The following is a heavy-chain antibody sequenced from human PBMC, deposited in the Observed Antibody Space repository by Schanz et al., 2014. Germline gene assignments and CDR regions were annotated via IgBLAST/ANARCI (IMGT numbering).Heavy chain of an antibody. CDR2: ISGSGGST. CDR1: GFTFSSYD. Sequence: VQLVESGGGVVQPGRSLRLSCVASGFTFSSYDVFWVRQAPGKGLEWVSAISGSGGSTYYADSMKGRFTISRDNSKNTLYLQMNSLRAEDTAVYYCAKGRFGELSAFDIWGQGTMVTVSS. D-gene: IGHD3-10*01. V-gene: IGHV3-23*04. CDR3: AKGRFGELSAFDI. J-gene: IGHJ3*02.